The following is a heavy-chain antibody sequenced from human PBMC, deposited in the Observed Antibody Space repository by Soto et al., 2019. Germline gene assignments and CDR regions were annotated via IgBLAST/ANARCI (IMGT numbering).Heavy chain of an antibody. CDR1: GFTFDDYA. Sequence: EVQLVESGGGLVQPGRSLRLSCAASGFTFDDYAMHWVRQAPGKGLEWVSGISWHSGSIGYADSVKGRFTISRDNAKNSLYLQMNILRAEDTALYYCAKDIGYDRRNDSFDIWGQGTMVTVSS. D-gene: IGHD3-22*01. CDR2: ISWHSGSI. CDR3: AKDIGYDRRNDSFDI. V-gene: IGHV3-9*01. J-gene: IGHJ3*02.